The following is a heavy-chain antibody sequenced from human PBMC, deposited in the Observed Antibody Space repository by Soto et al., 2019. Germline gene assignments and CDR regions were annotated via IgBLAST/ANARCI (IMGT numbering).Heavy chain of an antibody. CDR3: SRAPDGLVAFDV. CDR1: GGSVSSGAYY. J-gene: IGHJ4*02. D-gene: IGHD2-8*02. V-gene: IGHV4-31*03. Sequence: SETLSLTCTVSGGSVSSGAYYWTWIRQHPGKGLEWIGFIYYRGATHYRPSLGGRISISSDATKNQFSLKLNSVTAADTAVYYCSRAPDGLVAFDVWCPGPLVTVSS. CDR2: IYYRGAT.